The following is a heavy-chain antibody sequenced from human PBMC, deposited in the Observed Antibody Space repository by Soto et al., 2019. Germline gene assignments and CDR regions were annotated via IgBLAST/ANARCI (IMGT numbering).Heavy chain of an antibody. V-gene: IGHV2-26*01. CDR1: GFSLSNAGLG. D-gene: IGHD6-13*01. CDR2: IFSNDEK. Sequence: QVTVKESGPVLVKPTETLTLTSTVSGFSLSNAGLGVSWIREPPGKALEWLAHIFSNDEKSYSTSLKSRLTTPTDTAKVQLVLTMPTTAAVDTAKYYCVSTDSTGWSCFDPWCEGTLGSVS. J-gene: IGHJ5*02. CDR3: VSTDSTGWSCFDP.